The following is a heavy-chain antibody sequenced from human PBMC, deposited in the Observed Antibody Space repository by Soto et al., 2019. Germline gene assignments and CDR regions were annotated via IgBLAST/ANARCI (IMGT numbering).Heavy chain of an antibody. CDR1: GGSFSGYY. J-gene: IGHJ3*02. Sequence: SETLSLTCAVYGGSFSGYYWSWIRQPPGKGLEWIGEINHSGSTNYNPSLKSRATISVDTSKNQFSLKLSSVTAADTAVYYCARGGSHYYDSSGYFSAFDIWGQGTMVTVSS. V-gene: IGHV4-34*01. D-gene: IGHD3-22*01. CDR2: INHSGST. CDR3: ARGGSHYYDSSGYFSAFDI.